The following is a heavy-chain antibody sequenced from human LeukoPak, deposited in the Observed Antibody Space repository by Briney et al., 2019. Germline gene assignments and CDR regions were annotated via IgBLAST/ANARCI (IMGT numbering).Heavy chain of an antibody. CDR1: EFTFSSYG. CDR3: ARDSYCGGDCYHSPFDY. J-gene: IGHJ4*02. CDR2: ISSSGSTI. Sequence: PGGSLRLSCAASEFTFSSYGMNWVRQAPGKGLEWVSYISSSGSTIYYADSVKGRFTISRDNAKNSLYLQMNSLRAEDTAVYYCARDSYCGGDCYHSPFDYWGQGTLVTVSS. D-gene: IGHD2-21*02. V-gene: IGHV3-48*04.